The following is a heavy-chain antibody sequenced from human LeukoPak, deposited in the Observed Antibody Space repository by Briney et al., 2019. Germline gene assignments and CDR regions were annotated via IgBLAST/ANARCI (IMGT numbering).Heavy chain of an antibody. CDR2: IGGSGGST. Sequence: GGSLRLSCAASGFTFSNYAMSWVRQAPGKGLEWVSGIGGSGGSTYYADSVKGRFTISRDNAQNSLYLQMNGLRVEDTAVYYCTRRLDDWGQGTLVTVSS. D-gene: IGHD3-16*01. CDR3: TRRLDD. CDR1: GFTFSNYA. V-gene: IGHV3-23*01. J-gene: IGHJ4*02.